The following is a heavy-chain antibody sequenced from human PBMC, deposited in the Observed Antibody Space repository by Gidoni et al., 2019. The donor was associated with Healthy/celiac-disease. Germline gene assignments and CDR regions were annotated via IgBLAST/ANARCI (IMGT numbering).Heavy chain of an antibody. V-gene: IGHV3-23*01. CDR1: GFTFSSYA. J-gene: IGHJ4*02. CDR2: SSGMGGST. CDR3: AKKGGYSSPTQIDY. D-gene: IGHD5-18*01. Sequence: EVQLLESGGGLVQPGGSLRLSCAASGFTFSSYAMSWVRQAPGKGLDWVSASSGMGGSTYYADSVKGRFTISRDNSKNTLYLQMNSLRAEDTAVYYCAKKGGYSSPTQIDYWGQGTLVTVSS.